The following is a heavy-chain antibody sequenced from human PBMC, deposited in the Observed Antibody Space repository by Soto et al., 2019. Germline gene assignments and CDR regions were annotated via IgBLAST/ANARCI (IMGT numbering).Heavy chain of an antibody. J-gene: IGHJ4*02. V-gene: IGHV1-18*01. D-gene: IGHD2-15*01. CDR2: ISPYNGNT. Sequence: ASVKVSCKASGYTFTSYGISWVRQAPGQGLEWMGWISPYNGNTNYAQKLQGRVTMTTDTSISTAYMELRRLRSDDTAVYYCARAGGYCSGGSCPASDYWGQGTLVTVSS. CDR3: ARAGGYCSGGSCPASDY. CDR1: GYTFTSYG.